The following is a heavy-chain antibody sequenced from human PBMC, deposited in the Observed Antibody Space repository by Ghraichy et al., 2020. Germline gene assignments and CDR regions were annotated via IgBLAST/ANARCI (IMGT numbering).Heavy chain of an antibody. CDR1: GGSISSSSYY. Sequence: SETLSLTCTVSGGSISSSSYYWGWIRQPPGKGLEWIGSIYYSGSTYYNPSLKSRVTISVDTSKNQFSLKLSSVTAADTAVYYCASGVYSGYDMDSIDYWGQGTLVTVSS. V-gene: IGHV4-39*01. CDR3: ASGVYSGYDMDSIDY. J-gene: IGHJ4*02. CDR2: IYYSGST. D-gene: IGHD5-12*01.